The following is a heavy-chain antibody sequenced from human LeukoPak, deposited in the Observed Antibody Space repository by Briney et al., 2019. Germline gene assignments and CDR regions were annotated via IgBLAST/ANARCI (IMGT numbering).Heavy chain of an antibody. CDR1: SGSINSNY. D-gene: IGHD6-13*01. V-gene: IGHV4-59*01. Sequence: SETLSLTCTVSSGSINSNYWSCSRQPPRKGLEWIGHIYYSGTTDYNPSLTSRVTMSIDTSKNQFSLKLSSVTAADTAVYYCASSYSTTWLNYWGQGTLVTVSS. CDR2: IYYSGTT. J-gene: IGHJ4*02. CDR3: ASSYSTTWLNY.